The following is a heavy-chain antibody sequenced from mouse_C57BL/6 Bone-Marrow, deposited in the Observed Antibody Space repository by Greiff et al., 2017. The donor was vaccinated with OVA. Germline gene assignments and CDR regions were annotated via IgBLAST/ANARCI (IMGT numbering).Heavy chain of an antibody. CDR3: ARGAY. CDR1: GYALSNYW. CDR2: IYPGDGDI. J-gene: IGHJ2*02. Sequence: VQLQQSGAELVKPGASVKISCKASGYALSNYWLNWVKQRPGKGLERIGQIYPGDGDINYNGKFKGKATLTADKSSSTAYMQFSSLTSEDSAVYFCARGAYWGQDTSLTVSS. V-gene: IGHV1-80*01.